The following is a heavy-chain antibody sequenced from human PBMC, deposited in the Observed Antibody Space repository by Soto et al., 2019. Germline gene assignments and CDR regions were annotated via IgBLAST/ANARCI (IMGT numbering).Heavy chain of an antibody. CDR3: ARATIAARRSWFNFDL. CDR2: IYHSGST. J-gene: IGHJ2*01. Sequence: QLQLQESGSGLVKPSQTLSLTCAVSGGSISSGGYSWSWIRQPPGKGLEWIGYIYHSGSTYYNPSLKSRVTISVDRSQNQFSLKLSSVTAADTAVYYCARATIAARRSWFNFDLWGRGTLVTVSS. CDR1: GGSISSGGYS. D-gene: IGHD2-21*01. V-gene: IGHV4-30-2*01.